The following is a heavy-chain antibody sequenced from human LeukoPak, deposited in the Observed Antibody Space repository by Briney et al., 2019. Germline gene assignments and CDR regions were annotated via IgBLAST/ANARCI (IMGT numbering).Heavy chain of an antibody. J-gene: IGHJ4*02. V-gene: IGHV4-61*01. D-gene: IGHD6-19*01. CDR3: AREAAVAGYFDY. CDR2: IYYSGST. CDR1: GGSISSSSYY. Sequence: PSETLSLTCTVSGGSISSSSYYWSWIRQPPGKGLEWIGYIYYSGSTNYNPSLKSRVTISVDTSKNQFSLKLSSVTAADTAVYYCAREAAVAGYFDYWGQGTLVTVSS.